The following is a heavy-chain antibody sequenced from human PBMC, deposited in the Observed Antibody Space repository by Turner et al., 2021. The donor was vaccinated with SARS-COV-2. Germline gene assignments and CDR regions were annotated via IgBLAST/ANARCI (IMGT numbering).Heavy chain of an antibody. Sequence: EVQLVESGGGLVQPGGSLRLPCASSGFTFSSNWMSWVRQGPGKGLEWVANIKQDGSEKYYVDSVKGRFTISRDNAKNSLYLQMNSLRAEDTAVYYCARLHTSSWYFDYWGQGTLVTVSS. D-gene: IGHD6-13*01. J-gene: IGHJ4*02. CDR2: IKQDGSEK. V-gene: IGHV3-7*03. CDR3: ARLHTSSWYFDY. CDR1: GFTFSSNW.